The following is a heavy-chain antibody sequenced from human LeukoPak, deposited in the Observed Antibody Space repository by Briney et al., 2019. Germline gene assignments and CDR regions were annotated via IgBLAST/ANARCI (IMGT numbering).Heavy chain of an antibody. CDR1: GFTFSSYA. Sequence: AWSLRISCAASGFTFSSYAMSWVRQAPGKRLEWVSAISGSGGSTYYADSVKGRFTISRDNSKNTLYLQMNSLRAEDTAVYYCAKVDSSGLGPWGQGTLVTVSS. CDR2: ISGSGGST. CDR3: AKVDSSGLGP. J-gene: IGHJ5*02. D-gene: IGHD6-19*01. V-gene: IGHV3-23*01.